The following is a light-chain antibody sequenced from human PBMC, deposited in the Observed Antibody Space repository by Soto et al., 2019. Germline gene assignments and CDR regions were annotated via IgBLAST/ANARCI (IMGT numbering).Light chain of an antibody. CDR1: SSDIGGYNY. V-gene: IGLV2-14*01. Sequence: QSALTQPASVSGSPGQSITISCTGTSSDIGGYNYVSWYQQHPGKAPKLMIYGVSNRPSGVSGRFFGSKSGNTASLTISGLQPEDEADYYCSSYTSSSTLVFGGGTKVTVL. J-gene: IGLJ3*02. CDR3: SSYTSSSTLV. CDR2: GVS.